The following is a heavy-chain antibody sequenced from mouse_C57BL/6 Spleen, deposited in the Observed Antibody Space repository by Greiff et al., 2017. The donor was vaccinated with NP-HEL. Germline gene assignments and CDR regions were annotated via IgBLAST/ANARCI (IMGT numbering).Heavy chain of an antibody. CDR1: GYTFTSYT. D-gene: IGHD4-1*01. J-gene: IGHJ4*01. CDR3: ARPLTGYYAMDY. CDR2: INPSSGYT. Sequence: VQLQQSGAELARPGASVQMSCKASGYTFTSYTMHWVKQRPGQGLEWIGYINPSSGYTKYNQKFKDKATLTADKSSSTAYMQLSSLTSEDSAVYYCARPLTGYYAMDYWGQGTSVTVSS. V-gene: IGHV1-4*01.